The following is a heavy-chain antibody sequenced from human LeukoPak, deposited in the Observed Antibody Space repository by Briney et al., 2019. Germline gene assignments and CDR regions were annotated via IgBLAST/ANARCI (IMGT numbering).Heavy chain of an antibody. D-gene: IGHD3-9*01. CDR1: GGSISSYY. Sequence: SETLSLTCTVSGGSISSYYWSWIRQPPGKGLEWIGYIYYSGSTNYNPSLTSRVTISVDTSKNQFSLKLSSVTAADTAVYYCARAFQDYDILTGYYTAGYYYMDVWGKGTTVTVSS. J-gene: IGHJ6*03. CDR3: ARAFQDYDILTGYYTAGYYYMDV. CDR2: IYYSGST. V-gene: IGHV4-59*01.